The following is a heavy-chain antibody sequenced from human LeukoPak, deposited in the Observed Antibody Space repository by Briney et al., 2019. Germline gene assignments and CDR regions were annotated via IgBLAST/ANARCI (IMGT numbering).Heavy chain of an antibody. D-gene: IGHD3-16*01. V-gene: IGHV4-39*02. CDR1: GGSISSSSYY. J-gene: IGHJ4*02. CDR3: ARESWGSLTY. Sequence: PSETLSLTCTVSGGSISSSSYYWGWIRQPPGEGLEWIGSIYYSGSTYYNPSLKSRVTISVDTSKNQFSLKLSSVTAADTAVYYCARESWGSLTYWGQGTLVTVSS. CDR2: IYYSGST.